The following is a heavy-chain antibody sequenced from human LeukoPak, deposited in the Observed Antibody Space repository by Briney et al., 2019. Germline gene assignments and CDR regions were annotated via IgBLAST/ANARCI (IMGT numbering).Heavy chain of an antibody. CDR1: GFTFSSYW. J-gene: IGHJ6*02. V-gene: IGHV3-7*03. Sequence: GGSLRLSCAASGFTFSSYWMSWVRQASGKGLEWVADIKQDGSEKYYVDSVKGRFTISRDNAKNSLYLQMNSLRAEDTAVYYCAREYASNYYYYGMDVWGQGATVTVSS. CDR2: IKQDGSEK. D-gene: IGHD4-11*01. CDR3: AREYASNYYYYGMDV.